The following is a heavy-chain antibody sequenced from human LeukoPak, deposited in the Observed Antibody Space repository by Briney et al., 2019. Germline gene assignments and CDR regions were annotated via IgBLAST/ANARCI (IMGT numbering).Heavy chain of an antibody. CDR2: ISGSGGST. Sequence: GGSLRLSCAASGFTFSSYAMSWVRQAPGKGLEWASAISGSGGSTYYADSVKGRFTISRDNSKNTLYLQMNSLRAEDTAVYYCAKGSPWFTMIVVVPFDYWGQGTLVTVSS. CDR1: GFTFSSYA. J-gene: IGHJ4*02. V-gene: IGHV3-23*01. CDR3: AKGSPWFTMIVVVPFDY. D-gene: IGHD3-22*01.